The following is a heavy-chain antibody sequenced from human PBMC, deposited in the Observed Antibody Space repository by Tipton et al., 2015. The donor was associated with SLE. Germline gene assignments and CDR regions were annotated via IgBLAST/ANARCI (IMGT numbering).Heavy chain of an antibody. V-gene: IGHV4-34*01. D-gene: IGHD6-19*01. Sequence: AGLVKPSETLSLTCAVYGGSFSGYYWSWIRQPPGKGLEWIGEINHSGSTNYNPSLKSRVTISVDTSKNPFSLKLSSVTAADTAVYYCARGGQWLVRGYLQHWGQGTLVTVSS. J-gene: IGHJ1*01. CDR2: INHSGST. CDR3: ARGGQWLVRGYLQH. CDR1: GGSFSGYY.